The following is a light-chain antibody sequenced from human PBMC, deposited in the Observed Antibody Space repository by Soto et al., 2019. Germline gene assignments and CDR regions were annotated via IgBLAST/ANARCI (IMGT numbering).Light chain of an antibody. V-gene: IGKV3-20*01. CDR1: QSISSTQ. CDR2: GAS. Sequence: ENVLTQSPDTLAFSPGERATLCDRASQSISSTQLVWYQQKPGQAPTLLIFGASSRATGIPDRFSGSGSGTDFTLTISGLQPEDFAVYYCQQYGTSPGTFGQGSMVDVK. CDR3: QQYGTSPGT. J-gene: IGKJ1*01.